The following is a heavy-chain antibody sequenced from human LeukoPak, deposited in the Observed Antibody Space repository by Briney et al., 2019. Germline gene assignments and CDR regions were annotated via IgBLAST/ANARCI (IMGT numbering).Heavy chain of an antibody. D-gene: IGHD5-12*01. Sequence: GGSLRLSCAASGFIFSTYSMNWVRQAPGKGLEWVAFIRYDGSNKYYADSVKGRFTISRDNSKNTLDLQMKSLRAEDTAVYYCAKDLGRYSGYGLAFDYWGQGTLVTVSS. CDR2: IRYDGSNK. J-gene: IGHJ4*02. CDR1: GFIFSTYS. V-gene: IGHV3-30*02. CDR3: AKDLGRYSGYGLAFDY.